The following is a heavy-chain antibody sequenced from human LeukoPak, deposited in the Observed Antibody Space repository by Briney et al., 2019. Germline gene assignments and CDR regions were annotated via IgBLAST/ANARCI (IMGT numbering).Heavy chain of an antibody. J-gene: IGHJ4*02. CDR3: ARTRSSWYYFDY. CDR1: GGSISSDY. V-gene: IGHV4-4*07. CDR2: IYTSGST. D-gene: IGHD6-13*01. Sequence: SETLSLTCTVSGGSISSDYWGWIRQPAGKGLEWIGRIYTSGSTNYNPSLKSRVTMSVDTSKNQFSLKLSSVTAADTAVYYCARTRSSWYYFDYWGQGTLVTVSS.